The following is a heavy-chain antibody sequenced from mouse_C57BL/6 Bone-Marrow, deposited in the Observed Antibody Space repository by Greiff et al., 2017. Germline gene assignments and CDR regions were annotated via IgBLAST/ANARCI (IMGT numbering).Heavy chain of an antibody. CDR1: GYTFTSYD. CDR2: IYPRDGST. J-gene: IGHJ1*03. V-gene: IGHV1-85*01. Sequence: QVQLQQSGPELVKPGASVKLSCKASGYTFTSYDINWVKQRPGQGLEWIGWIYPRDGSTKYTAKFKGKATLTVDTSSSTAYMELHSLTSEDSAVYFCARDYGSSYWYCDFGGTGTTVTVSS. CDR3: ARDYGSSYWYCDF. D-gene: IGHD1-1*01.